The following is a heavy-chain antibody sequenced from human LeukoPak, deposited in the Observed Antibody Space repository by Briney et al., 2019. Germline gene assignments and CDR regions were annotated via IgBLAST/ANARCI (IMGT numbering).Heavy chain of an antibody. V-gene: IGHV1-2*02. CDR2: INPNSGDT. D-gene: IGHD6-13*01. Sequence: ASVKVSCKASGYTSTGYYIHWVRQAPGQRLEWMGWINPNSGDTDYAQRFRGRVTMTRDTSISTAFMELRRLMSDDTAIYYCARGSPLAATGSGLTSWGQGTLVTVSS. CDR3: ARGSPLAATGSGLTS. J-gene: IGHJ5*02. CDR1: GYTSTGYY.